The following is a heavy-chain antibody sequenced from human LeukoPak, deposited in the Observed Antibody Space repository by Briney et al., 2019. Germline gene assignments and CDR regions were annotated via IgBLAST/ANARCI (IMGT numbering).Heavy chain of an antibody. CDR2: IYTSVST. D-gene: IGHD1-26*01. Sequence: SETLSLTCSVSGGSISSYYWTWIRQPAGKGLEWIGRIYTSVSTNYNPSLQSRVTMSVDTSKDQISLNLSYVTAADTAVYYCARDSLGFRVCDIWGQGTMITVSS. V-gene: IGHV4-4*07. CDR1: GGSISSYY. J-gene: IGHJ3*02. CDR3: ARDSLGFRVCDI.